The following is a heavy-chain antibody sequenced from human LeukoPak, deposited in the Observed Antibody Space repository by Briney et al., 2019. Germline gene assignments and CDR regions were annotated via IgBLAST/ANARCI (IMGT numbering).Heavy chain of an antibody. CDR3: AGSLTYYGMDV. J-gene: IGHJ6*02. V-gene: IGHV4-59*08. CDR1: GGSISSYY. D-gene: IGHD2-15*01. Sequence: SETLSLTCTVSGGSISSYYWSWIRQPPGKGLEWIGYIYYSGSTNYNPSLKSRVTISVDTSKNQFSLKLGSVTAADTAVYYCAGSLTYYGMDVWGQGTTVTVSS. CDR2: IYYSGST.